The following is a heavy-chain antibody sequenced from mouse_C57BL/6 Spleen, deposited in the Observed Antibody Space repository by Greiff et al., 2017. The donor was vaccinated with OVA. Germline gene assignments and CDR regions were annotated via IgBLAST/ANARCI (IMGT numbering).Heavy chain of an antibody. V-gene: IGHV1-9*01. D-gene: IGHD2-4*01. J-gene: IGHJ4*01. CDR1: GYTFTGSW. CDR3: ARRGLRHAMDY. Sequence: QVQLQQSGAELMKPGASVKLSCKATGYTFTGSWLEWLKQRPGHGLELIGEVLPGSGSTISNEKFKGKATFTADTSSNTAYMQLSSLTTEDSAIYYCARRGLRHAMDYWGQGTSVTVSS. CDR2: VLPGSGST.